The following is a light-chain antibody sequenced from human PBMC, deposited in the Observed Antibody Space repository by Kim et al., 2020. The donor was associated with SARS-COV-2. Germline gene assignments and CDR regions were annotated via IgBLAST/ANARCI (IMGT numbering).Light chain of an antibody. CDR2: KVS. J-gene: IGKJ1*01. Sequence: VVMTQSPLSLPVTLGQPASISCRSTHSLVYSDGNTYLNWFHQRPGQSPRRLIYKVSNRDSGVPDRFSGSGSGTDFTLKISRVEAEEVRVYYCMQALHWPWTFGQGTKVEIK. V-gene: IGKV2-30*01. CDR3: MQALHWPWT. CDR1: HSLVYSDGNTY.